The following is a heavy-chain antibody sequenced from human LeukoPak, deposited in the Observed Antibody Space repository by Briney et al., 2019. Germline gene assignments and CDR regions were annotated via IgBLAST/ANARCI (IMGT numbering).Heavy chain of an antibody. Sequence: GGSLRLSCAASGFTFRTYWMSWVRQAPGKGLEWVANIKQDGHEKYYLGSVKGRFTISRDNAKNSLYLQMNSLRVEDTAVYYCARDSDDSYDKIDFWGQGTLVTVSS. CDR2: IKQDGHEK. CDR1: GFTFRTYW. D-gene: IGHD1-1*01. CDR3: ARDSDDSYDKIDF. J-gene: IGHJ4*02. V-gene: IGHV3-7*01.